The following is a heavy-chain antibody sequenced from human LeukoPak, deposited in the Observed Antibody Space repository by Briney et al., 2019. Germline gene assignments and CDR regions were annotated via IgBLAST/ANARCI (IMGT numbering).Heavy chain of an antibody. CDR3: ASVLAVAGSQVDY. CDR2: ISNSSSYI. V-gene: IGHV3-21*01. J-gene: IGHJ4*02. CDR1: GFTFSSYR. Sequence: PGGSLRLSCAASGFTFSSYRMNWVREAPGKGVESVSYISNSSSYIYYADSVKGGFTIARDNTKNSLYLQMNSLRAEDTAVYYCASVLAVAGSQVDYWGQGTLVTVSS. D-gene: IGHD6-19*01.